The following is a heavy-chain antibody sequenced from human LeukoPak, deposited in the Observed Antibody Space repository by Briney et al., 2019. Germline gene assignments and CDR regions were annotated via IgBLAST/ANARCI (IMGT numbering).Heavy chain of an antibody. CDR2: IYYSGST. Sequence: SETLSLTCPVSAGSISSYYWSWIRQPPGKGLEWIGYIYYSGSTNYNPSLKSRVTISVDTSKNQLSLKLRSVTAADTAVYYCARGYSGYGYDAFDMWGQGTMVTVSS. J-gene: IGHJ3*02. V-gene: IGHV4-59*01. CDR3: ARGYSGYGYDAFDM. CDR1: AGSISSYY. D-gene: IGHD5-12*01.